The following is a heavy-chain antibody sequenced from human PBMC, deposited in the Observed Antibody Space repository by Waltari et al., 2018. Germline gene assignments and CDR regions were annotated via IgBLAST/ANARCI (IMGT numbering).Heavy chain of an antibody. CDR1: GYSISSGYY. Sequence: QVQLQESGPGLVKPSETLSLTCAVSGYSISSGYYWGWIRQPPGKGLEWIGGIYHSGSTYYNPSLKSRVTISVDTSKNQFSLKLSSVTAADTAVYYCARAPPYYYDSSGYQKGFFDYWGQGTLVTVSS. CDR3: ARAPPYYYDSSGYQKGFFDY. D-gene: IGHD3-22*01. V-gene: IGHV4-38-2*01. J-gene: IGHJ4*02. CDR2: IYHSGST.